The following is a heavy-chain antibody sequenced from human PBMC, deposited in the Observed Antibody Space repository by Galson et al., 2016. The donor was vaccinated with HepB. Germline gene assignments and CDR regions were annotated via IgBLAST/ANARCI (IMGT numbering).Heavy chain of an antibody. D-gene: IGHD6-13*01. J-gene: IGHJ6*03. CDR1: GFTLSSYA. V-gene: IGHV3-30-3*01. CDR3: ARDSVQRLVRSTFYSYYYMDV. Sequence: SLRLSCAASGFTLSSYAMHWVRQAPGKGLEWVAVISCDGSKKHYADSVNGRFTISRDNSNNTLYVEMNSLRGEDTAVYYCARDSVQRLVRSTFYSYYYMDVWGKGTTVSVSS. CDR2: ISCDGSKK.